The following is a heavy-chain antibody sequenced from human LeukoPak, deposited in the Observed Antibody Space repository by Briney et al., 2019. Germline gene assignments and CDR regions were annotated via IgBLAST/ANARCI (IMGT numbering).Heavy chain of an antibody. Sequence: SETLSLTCAVYGGSFSGYYWSWIRQPPGKGLEWIGEINHSGSTNYNPSLKSRVTTSIDTSKNQFSLKLSSVTAADTAVYYCAREYDSSGYPGYNWFDPWGQGTLVTVSS. J-gene: IGHJ5*02. CDR3: AREYDSSGYPGYNWFDP. D-gene: IGHD3-22*01. V-gene: IGHV4-34*01. CDR2: INHSGST. CDR1: GGSFSGYY.